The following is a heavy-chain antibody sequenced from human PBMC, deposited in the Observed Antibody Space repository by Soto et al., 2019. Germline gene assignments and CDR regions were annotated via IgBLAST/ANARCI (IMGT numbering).Heavy chain of an antibody. CDR1: GASMNTYY. Sequence: QVQLQESGPGLVKPSETLSLTCAVSGASMNTYYWSWIRQPPGKGLEWIGYFYYSGLTNYNPSLKSRVTISLDTSKNQFSLKLSSVTAADTAVYFCARGNTQGYYYMDVWGRGTTVTVSS. CDR2: FYYSGLT. D-gene: IGHD3-22*01. CDR3: ARGNTQGYYYMDV. J-gene: IGHJ6*03. V-gene: IGHV4-59*08.